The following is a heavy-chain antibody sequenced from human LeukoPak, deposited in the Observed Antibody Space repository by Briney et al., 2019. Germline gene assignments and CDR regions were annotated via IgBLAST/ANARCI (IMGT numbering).Heavy chain of an antibody. Sequence: KSSETLSLTCTVSGGSISSYYWSWIRQPPGKGLEWIGYIYYSGSTSYNPSLKSRVTISVDTSKNQFSLKLSSVTAADTAVYYCARAVSGYRRGYFDYWGQGTLVTVSS. J-gene: IGHJ4*02. D-gene: IGHD5-12*01. CDR3: ARAVSGYRRGYFDY. CDR1: GGSISSYY. CDR2: IYYSGST. V-gene: IGHV4-59*12.